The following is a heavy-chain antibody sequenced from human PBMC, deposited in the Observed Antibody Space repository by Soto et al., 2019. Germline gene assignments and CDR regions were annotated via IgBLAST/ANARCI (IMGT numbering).Heavy chain of an antibody. CDR1: GFTFSSYW. Sequence: HPGGSLRLSCAASGFTFSSYWMSWVRQAPGKGLEWVANIKQDGSEKYYVDSVKGRFTISRDNAKNSLYLQMNSLRAEDTAVYYCARDGAIGWMAFGAFDIWGQGTMVTVSS. J-gene: IGHJ3*02. CDR3: ARDGAIGWMAFGAFDI. D-gene: IGHD3-3*01. V-gene: IGHV3-7*03. CDR2: IKQDGSEK.